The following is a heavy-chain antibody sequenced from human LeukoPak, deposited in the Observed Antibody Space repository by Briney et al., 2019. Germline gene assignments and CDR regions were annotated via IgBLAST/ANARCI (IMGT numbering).Heavy chain of an antibody. J-gene: IGHJ4*02. D-gene: IGHD2-2*01. CDR2: ISYSGST. CDR3: ARIGIGPSVYYFDY. V-gene: IGHV4-59*01. Sequence: SQTLSLTCTVSGGSISTYYWSWIRQPPEKGLEWIGCISYSGSTNYNPSLKSRVTISVDTSKNQFSLKLSSVTAADTAVYYCARIGIGPSVYYFDYWGQGTLVTVSS. CDR1: GGSISTYY.